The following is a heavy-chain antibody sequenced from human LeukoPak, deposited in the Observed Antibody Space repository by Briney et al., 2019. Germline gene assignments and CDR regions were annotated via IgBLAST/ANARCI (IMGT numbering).Heavy chain of an antibody. J-gene: IGHJ5*02. V-gene: IGHV2-70*11. CDR2: IDWDDDK. CDR1: GFSLSTSGMC. CDR3: ARIRVYYDSSGYYSNWFDP. Sequence: ESGPALVKPTQTLTLTCTSSGFSLSTSGMCVSWIRQPPGKALEWLARIDWDDDKYYSTSLKTRLTISKDTSKNQVVLTMTNMDPVDTATYYCARIRVYYDSSGYYSNWFDPWGQGTLVTVSS. D-gene: IGHD3-22*01.